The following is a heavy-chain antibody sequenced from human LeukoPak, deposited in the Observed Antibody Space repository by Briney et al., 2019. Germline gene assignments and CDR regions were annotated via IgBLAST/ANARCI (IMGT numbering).Heavy chain of an antibody. CDR2: TRDKANSYTT. CDR3: ARVGPPRFDAFDI. V-gene: IGHV3-72*01. Sequence: GGSLRLSCAASGFTFSDHYMDWVRQTPGKGLEWVGRTRDKANSYTTEYAASVKGRFTISRDDSKNSLYLQMNSLKTEDTAVYYCARVGPPRFDAFDIWGQGTMVTVSS. CDR1: GFTFSDHY. J-gene: IGHJ3*02.